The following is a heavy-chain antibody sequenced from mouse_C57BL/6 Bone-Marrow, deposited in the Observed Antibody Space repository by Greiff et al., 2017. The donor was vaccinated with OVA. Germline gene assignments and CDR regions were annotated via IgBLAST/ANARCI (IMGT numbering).Heavy chain of an antibody. CDR2: IWTGGGT. J-gene: IGHJ4*01. CDR3: ARKEKYDGYYGAMDY. Sequence: VKLQESGPGLVAPSQSLSITCTVSGFSLTSYAISWVRQPPGKGLEWLGVIWTGGGTNYNSALKSRLSISKDNSKSQVFLKMNSLQTDDTARYYCARKEKYDGYYGAMDYWGQGTSVTVSS. D-gene: IGHD2-3*01. CDR1: GFSLTSYA. V-gene: IGHV2-9-1*01.